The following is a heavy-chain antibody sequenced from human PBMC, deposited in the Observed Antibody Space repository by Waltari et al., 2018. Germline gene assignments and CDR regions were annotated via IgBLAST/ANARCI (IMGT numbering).Heavy chain of an antibody. D-gene: IGHD6-6*01. CDR2: IIPIFGTA. J-gene: IGHJ3*02. CDR1: GGTFSSYA. Sequence: QVQLVQSGAEVKKPGSSVKVSCKASGGTFSSYAISWVRQAPGQGLEWMGGIIPIFGTANYAQKFQGRVTITADESTSTAYMELSSLRSEDTAVYYCARAGLLAARRIGDAVDIWGQGTMVTVSS. CDR3: ARAGLLAARRIGDAVDI. V-gene: IGHV1-69*01.